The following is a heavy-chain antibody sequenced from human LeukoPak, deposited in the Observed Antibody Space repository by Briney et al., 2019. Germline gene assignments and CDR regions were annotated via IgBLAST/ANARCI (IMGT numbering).Heavy chain of an antibody. CDR3: ARVRPRIQLWHRFTDYYMDV. V-gene: IGHV3-11*04. D-gene: IGHD5-18*01. Sequence: GGSLRLSCAASEFIVSANYMSWVRQAPGKGLEWVSYISSSGSTTFYADSVKGRFTISRDNAKNSLYLQMNSLRAEDTAVYYCARVRPRIQLWHRFTDYYMDVWGKGTTVTVSS. CDR2: ISSSGSTT. J-gene: IGHJ6*03. CDR1: EFIVSANY.